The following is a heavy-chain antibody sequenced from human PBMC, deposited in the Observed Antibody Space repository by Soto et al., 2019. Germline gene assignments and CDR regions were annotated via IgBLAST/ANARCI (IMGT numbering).Heavy chain of an antibody. CDR2: IYYSGST. J-gene: IGHJ6*02. D-gene: IGHD2-15*01. CDR3: ARRLVAATLYYYYGMDV. V-gene: IGHV4-39*01. CDR1: GGSSSSSRYY. Sequence: EPLSLTCTVSGGSSSSSRYYWGWIRQPPGKGLEWIGSIYYSGSTYYNPSLKSRVTISVDTSKNQFSLKLSSVTAADTAVYYCARRLVAATLYYYYGMDVWGQGTTVTVSS.